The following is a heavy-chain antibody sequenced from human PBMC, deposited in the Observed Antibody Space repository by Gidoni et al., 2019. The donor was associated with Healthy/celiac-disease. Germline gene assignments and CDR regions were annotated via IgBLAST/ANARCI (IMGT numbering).Heavy chain of an antibody. J-gene: IGHJ4*02. CDR2: SYWDDDK. Sequence: QITLKESGPTLVKPTQTLTLTCTFSGFSLSTSGVGVGWIRQPPGKALEWLALSYWDDDKRYSPSLKSRLTITKDTSKNQVVLTMTNMDPVDTATYYCAHRRWSVVRGVMDLDYWGQGTLVTVSS. V-gene: IGHV2-5*02. D-gene: IGHD3-10*01. CDR1: GFSLSTSGVG. CDR3: AHRRWSVVRGVMDLDY.